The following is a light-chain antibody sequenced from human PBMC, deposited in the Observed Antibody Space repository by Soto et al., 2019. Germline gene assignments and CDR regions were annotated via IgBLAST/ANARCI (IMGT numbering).Light chain of an antibody. Sequence: DIQMTQSPSTLSASVGDRVTITCRASQSISSWLAWYQQKPGKAPKLLIYKASSLESGVPSSFSGSGSGTEFTLTISSLQPDDFATYDCQQYNSLWTFGRGTKVEIK. V-gene: IGKV1-5*03. J-gene: IGKJ1*01. CDR3: QQYNSLWT. CDR1: QSISSW. CDR2: KAS.